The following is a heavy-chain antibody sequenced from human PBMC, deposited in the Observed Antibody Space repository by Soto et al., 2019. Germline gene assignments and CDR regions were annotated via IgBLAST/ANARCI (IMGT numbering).Heavy chain of an antibody. CDR1: GYTFTSYY. D-gene: IGHD3-10*01. Sequence: ASVKVSCKASGYTFTSYYMHWVRQTPGQGLEWMGIINPSGGSTSYAQKFQGRVTMTRDTSTSTVYMELSSLRSEGTAVYYSARGFTMVRGVSLIYYYYYGMDVGGQVTRLTVSS. CDR3: ARGFTMVRGVSLIYYYYYGMDV. V-gene: IGHV1-46*01. J-gene: IGHJ6*02. CDR2: INPSGGST.